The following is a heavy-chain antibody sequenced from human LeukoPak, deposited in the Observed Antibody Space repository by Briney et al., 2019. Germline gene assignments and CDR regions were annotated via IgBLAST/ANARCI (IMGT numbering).Heavy chain of an antibody. CDR1: EFTFSSYC. D-gene: IGHD1-14*01. CDR3: AKDTTPPQAGFDP. CDR2: IKPDGSEK. Sequence: GGSLRLSCAAPEFTFSSYCMSWLRQAPGKGLEWVANIKPDGSEKYYVDSVKGRFTISRDNSKYTLYLQMNSLRAEDTSIYFFAKDTTPPQAGFDPWGQGTLVTVSS. J-gene: IGHJ5*02. V-gene: IGHV3-7*01.